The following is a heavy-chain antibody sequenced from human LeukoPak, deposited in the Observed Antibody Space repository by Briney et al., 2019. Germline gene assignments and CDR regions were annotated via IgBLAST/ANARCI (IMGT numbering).Heavy chain of an antibody. V-gene: IGHV1-2*02. D-gene: IGHD3-22*01. CDR2: INPNSGGT. CDR3: AVRGYYDSSGYLRWGDYFDY. J-gene: IGHJ4*02. CDR1: GYTFTGYY. Sequence: ASVKVSCKASGYTFTGYYMHWVRQAPGQGLEWMGWINPNSGGTNYAQKFQGRVTMIRDTSISTAYMELSRLRSDDTAVYYCAVRGYYDSSGYLRWGDYFDYWGQGTLVTVSS.